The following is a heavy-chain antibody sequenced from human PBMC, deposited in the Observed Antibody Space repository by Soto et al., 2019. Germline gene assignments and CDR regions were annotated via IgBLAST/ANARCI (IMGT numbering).Heavy chain of an antibody. CDR3: ARYGYCSGGSCYDFDY. CDR1: GGTFSSYA. Sequence: QVQLVQSGAEVKKPGSSVKVSCKASGGTFSSYAISWVRQAPGQGLEWMGGIIPIFGTANYAQKFQGRVTITADESTSTAYMELSSLRSEDTAVYYCARYGYCSGGSCYDFDYWGQGNLVTVSS. CDR2: IIPIFGTA. D-gene: IGHD2-15*01. V-gene: IGHV1-69*12. J-gene: IGHJ4*02.